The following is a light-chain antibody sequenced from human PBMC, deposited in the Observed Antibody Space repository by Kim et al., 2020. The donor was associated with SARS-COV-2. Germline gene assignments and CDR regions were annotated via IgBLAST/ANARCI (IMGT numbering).Light chain of an antibody. V-gene: IGLV2-14*03. CDR3: SSYTSSSSLEV. J-gene: IGLJ2*01. CDR1: SRDVGGYDY. Sequence: QSALTQPASVSGSPGQSITISCTGTSRDVGGYDYVSWYQQHPGKAPKLMIYDVRNRPSGVSNRLSGSKSGNTASLTISGLQVEDEADYYCSSYTSSSSLEVFGGGTKVTVL. CDR2: DVR.